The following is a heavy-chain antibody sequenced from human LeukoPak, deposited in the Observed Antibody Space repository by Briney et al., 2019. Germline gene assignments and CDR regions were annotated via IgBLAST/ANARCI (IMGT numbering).Heavy chain of an antibody. CDR1: AGSISRYY. V-gene: IGHV4-59*08. D-gene: IGHD6-13*01. CDR2: FHYSGNT. J-gene: IGHJ4*02. Sequence: SETLSLTCTVSAGSISRYYWSWIRLPPGKGLEWIGYFHYSGNTNYNPSLSSRVTMSVDTSKNQFSLRLNSVTAADTAVYYCARRATALDYWGQGTLVTVSS. CDR3: ARRATALDY.